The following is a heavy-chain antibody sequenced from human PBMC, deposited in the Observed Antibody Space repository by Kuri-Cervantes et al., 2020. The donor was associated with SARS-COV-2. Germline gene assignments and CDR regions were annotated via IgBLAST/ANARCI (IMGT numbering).Heavy chain of an antibody. J-gene: IGHJ6*02. Sequence: LSLTCAASGFTFSSYAMSWVRQAPGKGLEWVSAISGSGGSTYYADSVKGRFTISRDNSKNTLYLQMNSLRAEDTAVYYCAKLGGGDYDFWSGYSDYYYGMDVWGQGTTVTVS. CDR1: GFTFSSYA. CDR3: AKLGGGDYDFWSGYSDYYYGMDV. V-gene: IGHV3-23*01. D-gene: IGHD3-3*01. CDR2: ISGSGGST.